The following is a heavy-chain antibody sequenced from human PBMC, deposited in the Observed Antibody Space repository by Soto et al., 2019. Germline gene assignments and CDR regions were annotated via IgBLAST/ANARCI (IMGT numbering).Heavy chain of an antibody. CDR3: VRGDKGGFDL. D-gene: IGHD2-21*02. CDR1: GFTFNYYW. J-gene: IGHJ3*01. CDR2: IHSDGSTT. Sequence: EVQLVESEGGLVQRGGSLRLSCAASGFTFNYYWMHRVRQAPGQGLVWVSHIHSDGSTTTYGDSVKGRFTISRDNAKNTLYLQMNSLRAEDTAVYYCVRGDKGGFDLWGQGTTVTVSS. V-gene: IGHV3-74*01.